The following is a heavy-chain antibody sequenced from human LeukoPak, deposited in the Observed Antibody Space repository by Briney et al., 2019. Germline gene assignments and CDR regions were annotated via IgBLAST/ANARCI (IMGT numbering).Heavy chain of an antibody. CDR3: APALRPDSSTWPRPFDY. J-gene: IGHJ4*02. V-gene: IGHV2-5*02. D-gene: IGHD6-13*01. CDR2: IYWDDDK. Sequence: KESGPTLVKPTQTLTLTCTFSGFSLSTSGVGVGWIRQPPGKALEWLALIYWDDDKRYSPSLKTRLTITKDTSKNQVVLTMTNMDPVDTATYYCAPALRPDSSTWPRPFDYWGQGTLVTVSS. CDR1: GFSLSTSGVG.